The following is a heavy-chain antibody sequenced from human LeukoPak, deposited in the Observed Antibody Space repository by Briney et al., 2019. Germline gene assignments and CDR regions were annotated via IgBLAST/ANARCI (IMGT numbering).Heavy chain of an antibody. J-gene: IGHJ3*01. V-gene: IGHV3-23*01. CDR3: AKSQSPHWRRHDTHNDAFDF. Sequence: GGSLRLSCAVSAFTFNNFAMSWVRQPPGKGLEWVSAVSGNGQAAYYADSVRGRFTISRDISKNTLYLQMDSLTVDDTAIYYCAKSQSPHWRRHDTHNDAFDFWGQGKRVTVSS. CDR1: AFTFNNFA. CDR2: VSGNGQAA. D-gene: IGHD1-1*01.